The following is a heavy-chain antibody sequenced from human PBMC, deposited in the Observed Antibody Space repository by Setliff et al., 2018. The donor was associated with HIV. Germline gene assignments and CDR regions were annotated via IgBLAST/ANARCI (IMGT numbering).Heavy chain of an antibody. CDR1: GGSFSGYY. D-gene: IGHD2-21*01. V-gene: IGHV4-34*01. CDR2: INHSGST. Sequence: SETLSLTCAVYGGSFSGYYWSWIRQPPGKGLEWIGEINHSGSTNYNPSLKSRVTISVDTSKNQFSLKLSSVTAADTAVYYCARVDWSNAFDIWGQGTMVTVSS. J-gene: IGHJ3*02. CDR3: ARVDWSNAFDI.